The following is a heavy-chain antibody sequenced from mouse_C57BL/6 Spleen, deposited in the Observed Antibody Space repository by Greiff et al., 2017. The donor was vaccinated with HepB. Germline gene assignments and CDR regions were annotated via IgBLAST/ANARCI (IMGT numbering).Heavy chain of an antibody. J-gene: IGHJ1*03. CDR3: ARDHYYGSIWYFDV. CDR1: GYTFTSYW. Sequence: VQLQQPGAELVKPGASVKLSCKASGYTFTSYWMHWVKQRPGQGLEWIGMIHPNSGSTNYNEKFKSKATLTVDKSSSTAYMQLSSLTSEDSAVYYCARDHYYGSIWYFDVWGTGTTVTVSS. D-gene: IGHD1-1*01. V-gene: IGHV1-64*01. CDR2: IHPNSGST.